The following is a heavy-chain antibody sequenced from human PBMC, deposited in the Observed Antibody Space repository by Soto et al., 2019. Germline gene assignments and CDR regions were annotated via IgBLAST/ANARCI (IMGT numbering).Heavy chain of an antibody. D-gene: IGHD3-10*01. J-gene: IGHJ4*02. CDR1: GYTFTNHD. CDR3: ARGDQFGFGVDY. V-gene: IGHV1-8*01. Sequence: QVQLVQSGAEVKKPGASVKVSCKASGYTFTNHDINWVRQVPGQGLEWMGWMIPDSGRTGYAQKFQGRVTMTRNTSTSTAYMELRSLRNEDTAVYSCARGDQFGFGVDYWGQGTLVTVSS. CDR2: MIPDSGRT.